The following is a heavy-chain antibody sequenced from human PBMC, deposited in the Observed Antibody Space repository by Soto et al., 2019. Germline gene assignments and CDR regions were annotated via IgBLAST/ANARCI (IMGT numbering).Heavy chain of an antibody. J-gene: IGHJ6*02. CDR2: ISWDGGST. CDR1: GFTFDDYT. V-gene: IGHV3-43*01. CDR3: AKGLESPHYVPYCYYYYVMDV. D-gene: IGHD3-16*01. Sequence: GGSLRLSCAASGFTFDDYTMHWVRQAPGKGLEWVSLISWDGGSTYYADSVKGRFTISRDNSKNSLYLQMNSLRTEDTALYYCAKGLESPHYVPYCYYYYVMDVWGQGTTVTVSS.